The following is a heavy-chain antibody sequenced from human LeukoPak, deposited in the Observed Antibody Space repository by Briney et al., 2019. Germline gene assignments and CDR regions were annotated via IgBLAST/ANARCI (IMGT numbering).Heavy chain of an antibody. CDR2: INYSGST. CDR3: ARISGGSYYYGMDV. CDR1: GGSIRSYY. J-gene: IGHJ6*02. V-gene: IGHV4-59*08. Sequence: SETLSLTCTVSGGSIRSYYWSWIRQPPGKGLEWIGYINYSGSTNYNPSLKSRVTISVDTSKNQFSLKLSSVTAADTAVYYCARISGGSYYYGMDVWGQGTTVTVSS. D-gene: IGHD1-26*01.